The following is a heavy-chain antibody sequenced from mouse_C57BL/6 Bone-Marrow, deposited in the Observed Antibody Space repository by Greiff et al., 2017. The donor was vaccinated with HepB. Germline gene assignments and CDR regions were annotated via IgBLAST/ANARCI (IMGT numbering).Heavy chain of an antibody. J-gene: IGHJ2*01. CDR2: INPSSGYT. Sequence: QVHVKQSGAKLARPGASVKMSCKASGYTFTSYTMHWVKQRPGQGLEWIGYINPSSGYTKYNQKFKDKATLTADKSSSTAYMQLSSLTSEDSAVYYCARWAYGNPFDYWGQGTTLTVSS. CDR1: GYTFTSYT. CDR3: ARWAYGNPFDY. V-gene: IGHV1-4*01. D-gene: IGHD2-1*01.